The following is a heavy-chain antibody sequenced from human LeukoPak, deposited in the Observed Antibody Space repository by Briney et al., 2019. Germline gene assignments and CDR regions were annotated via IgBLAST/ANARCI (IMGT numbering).Heavy chain of an antibody. CDR1: EYSFSTYS. J-gene: IGHJ4*02. Sequence: ASVKVSCKASEYSFSTYSFHWVRQAPGQGLEWMGITNPSGGSPNYAQKFQGRATMTRDTSTSTVFMELSSLRSDDTAVYFCAGRPLQDNWSDGDSYYFDYWGQGTLVTVSS. CDR3: AGRPLQDNWSDGDSYYFDY. D-gene: IGHD1-1*01. CDR2: TNPSGGSP. V-gene: IGHV1-46*01.